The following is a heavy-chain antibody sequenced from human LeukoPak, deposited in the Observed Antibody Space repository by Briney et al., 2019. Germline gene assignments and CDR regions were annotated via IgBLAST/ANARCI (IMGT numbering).Heavy chain of an antibody. CDR3: ARLTYSNNWYFRRGLDNWFDP. J-gene: IGHJ5*02. V-gene: IGHV4-34*01. D-gene: IGHD6-13*01. CDR2: INHSGSA. Sequence: PSETLSPTCAVYGGSFSRYYWTWIRQPPGKGLEWIGEINHSGSANYNPSLKSQVTISVDASKSQFSLRLSSVTAADTAVYYCARLTYSNNWYFRRGLDNWFDPWGQGTLVTVSS. CDR1: GGSFSRYY.